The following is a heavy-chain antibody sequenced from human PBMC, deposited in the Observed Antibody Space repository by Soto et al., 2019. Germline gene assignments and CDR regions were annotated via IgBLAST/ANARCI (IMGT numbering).Heavy chain of an antibody. D-gene: IGHD4-17*01. J-gene: IGHJ5*02. CDR2: IYTGGST. CDR3: ARAYGGNPALFDP. Sequence: EVQLVESGGGLIQPGGSLRLSCAATGFTVSSDYMSWVRQAPGKGLAWVSVIYTGGSTYYADSVKGRFTFSRDNSKNTLYLQMNSLRAEDTAVYYCARAYGGNPALFDPWGQGTLVTVSS. V-gene: IGHV3-53*01. CDR1: GFTVSSDY.